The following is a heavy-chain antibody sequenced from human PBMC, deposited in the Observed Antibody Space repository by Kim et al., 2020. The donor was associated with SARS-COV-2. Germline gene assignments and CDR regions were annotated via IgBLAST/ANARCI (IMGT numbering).Heavy chain of an antibody. CDR2: IYYSGST. D-gene: IGHD5-12*01. V-gene: IGHV4-31*03. J-gene: IGHJ4*02. CDR3: ARGVGPGRGYDPD. CDR1: GGSISSGGYY. Sequence: SETLSLTCTVSGGSISSGGYYWSWIRQHPGKGLEWIGYIYYSGSTYYNPSLKSRVTISVDTSKNQFSLKLSSVTAADTAVYYCARGVGPGRGYDPDWGQGTLVTVSS.